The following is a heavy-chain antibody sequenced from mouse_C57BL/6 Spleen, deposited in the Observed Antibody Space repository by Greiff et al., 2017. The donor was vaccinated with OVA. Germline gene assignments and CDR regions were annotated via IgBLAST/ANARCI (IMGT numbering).Heavy chain of an antibody. CDR2: IYPSDSET. Sequence: QVQLQQPGAELVRPGSSVKLSCKASGYTFTSYWMDWVKQRPGQGLEWIGNIYPSDSETHYNQKFKDMATLTVDKSSSTAYMQLSSLTSEDSAVYYCATPYGNYDAMDYWGQGTSVTVSS. V-gene: IGHV1-61*01. CDR3: ATPYGNYDAMDY. CDR1: GYTFTSYW. D-gene: IGHD2-1*01. J-gene: IGHJ4*01.